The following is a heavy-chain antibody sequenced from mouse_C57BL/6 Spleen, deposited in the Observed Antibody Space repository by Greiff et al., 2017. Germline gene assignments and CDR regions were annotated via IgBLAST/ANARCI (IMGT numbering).Heavy chain of an antibody. D-gene: IGHD3-2*02. CDR2: IHPNSGST. CDR1: GYTFTSYW. J-gene: IGHJ3*01. CDR3: ARQGTAQSFAY. Sequence: QVQLQQPGAELVKPGASVKLSCKASGYTFTSYWMHWVKQRPGQGLEWIGMIHPNSGSTNYNEKFKSKATLTVDKSSSTAYMQLRSLTSEDSAVYYCARQGTAQSFAYWGQGTLVTVSA. V-gene: IGHV1-64*01.